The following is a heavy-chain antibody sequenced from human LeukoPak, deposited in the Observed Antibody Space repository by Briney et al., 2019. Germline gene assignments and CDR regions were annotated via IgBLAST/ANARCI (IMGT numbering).Heavy chain of an antibody. Sequence: TSETLSLTCTVSGGSISSYYWSWIRQPPGKGLERIGYIYYSGSTNYNPSLKSRVTISVDTSKNQFSLKLSSVTAADTAVYYCARDRRVAAARGSCMDVWGQGTTVTVSS. J-gene: IGHJ6*02. CDR2: IYYSGST. CDR3: ARDRRVAAARGSCMDV. CDR1: GGSISSYY. V-gene: IGHV4-59*01. D-gene: IGHD6-13*01.